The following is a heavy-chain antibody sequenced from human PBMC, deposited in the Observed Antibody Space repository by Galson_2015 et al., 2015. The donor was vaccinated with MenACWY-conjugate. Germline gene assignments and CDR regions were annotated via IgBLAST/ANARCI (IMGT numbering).Heavy chain of an antibody. CDR3: AKVPASIKRIYFDY. Sequence: SLRLSCAASGFTFSSYAMSWVRQAPGRGLEWVSTVSGSGGSTYYADSVKGRFTISRDSSKNTLYLQMNSLRAEDTAVYFCAKVPASIKRIYFDYWGQGTLVTVSA. CDR1: GFTFSSYA. V-gene: IGHV3-23*01. CDR2: VSGSGGST. J-gene: IGHJ4*02. D-gene: IGHD2-2*02.